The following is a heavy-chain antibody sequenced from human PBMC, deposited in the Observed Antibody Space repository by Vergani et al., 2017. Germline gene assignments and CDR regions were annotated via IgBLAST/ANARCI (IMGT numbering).Heavy chain of an antibody. J-gene: IGHJ5*02. Sequence: QLQLQESGPGLVKPSATLALTCSVSGASIRSSNYYWGWIRQPPGKGLEWIASISYSGSTYYNPSLKSRVTISVDTSKNQFSLRLSSVTAADTAVYFCARHSXVEWLVKLGWIDPWGQGSLVTVSS. CDR2: ISYSGST. V-gene: IGHV4-39*01. CDR3: ARHSXVEWLVKLGWIDP. CDR1: GASIRSSNYY. D-gene: IGHD6-19*01.